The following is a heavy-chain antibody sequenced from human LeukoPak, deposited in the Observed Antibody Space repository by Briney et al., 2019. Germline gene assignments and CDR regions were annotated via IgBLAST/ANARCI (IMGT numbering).Heavy chain of an antibody. CDR1: GFTFSSYG. V-gene: IGHV3-33*01. CDR3: AREVGSSSWFTDYYYYGMDV. Sequence: GRSLRLSCAASGFTFSSYGMHWVRQAPGKRLEWVAVIWYDGSNKYYADSVKGRFTISRDNSKNTLYLQMNSLRAEDTAVYYCAREVGSSSWFTDYYYYGMDVWGQGTTVTVSS. CDR2: IWYDGSNK. D-gene: IGHD6-13*01. J-gene: IGHJ6*02.